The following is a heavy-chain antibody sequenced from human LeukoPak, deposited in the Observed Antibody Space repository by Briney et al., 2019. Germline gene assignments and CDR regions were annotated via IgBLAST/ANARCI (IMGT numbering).Heavy chain of an antibody. CDR1: GVSFDDYY. Sequence: PGGTLSLTCAASGVSFDDYYWTWVRQTPGKGLEWNGEIKYSGYTNGSPFLKCRDTLTIDTAWKQFSLSLRSVTVADTGIYCWTRITAGHDYWGQGTLVTVSS. CDR3: TRITAGHDY. CDR2: IKYSGYT. D-gene: IGHD3-10*01. J-gene: IGHJ4*02. V-gene: IGHV4-34*01.